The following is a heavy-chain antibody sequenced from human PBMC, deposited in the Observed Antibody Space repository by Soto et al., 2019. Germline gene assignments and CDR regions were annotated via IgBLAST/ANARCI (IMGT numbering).Heavy chain of an antibody. Sequence: ASVTVSCKASGYTFTSNGITWVRQAPGQGLEWMGWISSYNGDRKYAQRLQGRVTMTTDTSTNTVYMELRSLRSDDTAVYYCARLRIAAAGTSYYFDYWGQGPLVTVSS. J-gene: IGHJ4*02. CDR2: ISSYNGDR. D-gene: IGHD6-13*01. CDR1: GYTFTSNG. CDR3: ARLRIAAAGTSYYFDY. V-gene: IGHV1-18*04.